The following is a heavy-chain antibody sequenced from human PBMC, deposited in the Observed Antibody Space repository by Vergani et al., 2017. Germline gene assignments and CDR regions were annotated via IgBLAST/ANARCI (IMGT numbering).Heavy chain of an antibody. CDR1: GGSFSGYY. D-gene: IGHD3-10*01. CDR3: ARAGRKYYYGSRNWFDP. CDR2: INHSGST. Sequence: QVQLQQWGAGLLTPSETLSLTCAVYGGSFSGYYWSWIRQPPGKGLEWIGEINHSGSTNYNPSLKSRVTISVDTSKNQFSLKLSSVTAADTAVYYCARAGRKYYYGSRNWFDPWGQGTLVTVSS. J-gene: IGHJ5*02. V-gene: IGHV4-34*01.